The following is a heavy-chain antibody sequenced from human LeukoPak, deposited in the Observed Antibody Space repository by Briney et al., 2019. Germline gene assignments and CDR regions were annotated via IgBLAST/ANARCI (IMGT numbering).Heavy chain of an antibody. CDR2: ISAYNGNT. J-gene: IGHJ4*02. CDR3: ARDRGRTVVTPGPFSSDY. D-gene: IGHD4-23*01. Sequence: ASVKVSCKTSGYTFTSYGISWVRQAPGQGLEWMGWISAYNGNTNYAQKLQGRVTMTTDTSTSTAYMELRSVRSDDTAVYYCARDRGRTVVTPGPFSSDYWGQGTLVTVSS. V-gene: IGHV1-18*01. CDR1: GYTFTSYG.